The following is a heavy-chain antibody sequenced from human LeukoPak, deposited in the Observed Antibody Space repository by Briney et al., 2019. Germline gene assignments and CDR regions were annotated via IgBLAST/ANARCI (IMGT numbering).Heavy chain of an antibody. Sequence: SQTLSLTCTVSGGSISSGDYYWSWIRQPPGKGLEWIGYIYYSGSTYYNPSLKSRVTISVDTSKNQFSLKLSSVTAADTAVYYCARDDYGDYEFDYWGQGTLVTVSS. D-gene: IGHD4-17*01. J-gene: IGHJ4*02. CDR3: ARDDYGDYEFDY. CDR1: GGSISSGDYY. V-gene: IGHV4-30-4*08. CDR2: IYYSGST.